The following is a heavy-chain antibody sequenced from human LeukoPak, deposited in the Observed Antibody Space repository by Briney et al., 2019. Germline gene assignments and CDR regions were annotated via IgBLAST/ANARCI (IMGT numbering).Heavy chain of an antibody. V-gene: IGHV4-34*01. Sequence: PSETLSLTCAVYGGSFSGYYWSWIRQPPGKGLEWIGETNHSGSTNYNPSLKSRVTISVDTSKNQFSLKLSSVTAADTAVYYCACTVYYGSVDYWGQGTLVTVSS. J-gene: IGHJ4*02. CDR3: ACTVYYGSVDY. CDR1: GGSFSGYY. CDR2: TNHSGST. D-gene: IGHD3-10*01.